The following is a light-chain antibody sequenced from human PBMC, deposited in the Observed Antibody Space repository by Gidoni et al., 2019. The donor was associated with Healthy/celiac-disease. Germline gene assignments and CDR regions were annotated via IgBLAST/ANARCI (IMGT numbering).Light chain of an antibody. V-gene: IGKV3-20*01. J-gene: IGKJ3*01. CDR2: GAS. Sequence: IVLTQSPGTLSLSPGERATLSCRASQSVSSSYLAWYQQKPGQAPRLLIYGASSRATGIPDRFSGSGSGTDFTLTISRLEPEDFAVYYCQQYGSSPQGTFXPXTKVDIK. CDR1: QSVSSSY. CDR3: QQYGSSPQGT.